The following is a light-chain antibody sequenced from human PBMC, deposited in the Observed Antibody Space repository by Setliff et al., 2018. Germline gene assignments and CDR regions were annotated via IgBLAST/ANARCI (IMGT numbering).Light chain of an antibody. Sequence: QSALTQPASVSGSPGQSITISCTGTSSGVGAYNCISWYQHHPDKAPKLLIYDVSNRPSGVPDRFSGSKSGTSASLAITGLQAEDEAFYYCQSYDSNLSASVFGTGTKVTVL. CDR2: DVS. CDR3: QSYDSNLSASV. CDR1: SSGVGAYNC. J-gene: IGLJ1*01. V-gene: IGLV2-14*01.